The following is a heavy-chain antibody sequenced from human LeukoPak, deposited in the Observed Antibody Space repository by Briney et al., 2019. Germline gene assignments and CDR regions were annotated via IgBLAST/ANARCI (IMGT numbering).Heavy chain of an antibody. CDR1: GFAFSDYN. J-gene: IGHJ4*02. CDR3: ARSPLHWQHRGFDY. Sequence: GGSLRLSCAASGFAFSDYNMRWIRQAPGKGLEWVSSISRSGSTKYYAASVKGRFTISRDNAKNSLYLQMNSLRAEDTAVYYCARSPLHWQHRGFDYWGQGTLVTVSS. CDR2: ISRSGSTK. V-gene: IGHV3-11*04. D-gene: IGHD6-13*01.